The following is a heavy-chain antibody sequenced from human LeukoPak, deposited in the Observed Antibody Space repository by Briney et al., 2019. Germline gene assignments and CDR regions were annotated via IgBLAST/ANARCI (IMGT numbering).Heavy chain of an antibody. D-gene: IGHD2-8*02. CDR2: ISYSSSHI. J-gene: IGHJ4*02. V-gene: IGHV3-21*01. CDR3: ARDPSVGGYFDY. Sequence: GGSLRLSCAASGFSFSSSSMKWVRQTPGKGLEWVSSISYSSSHINYADSVKGRFTVSRDNAKNSLYLQMNSLRAEDTAVYYCARDPSVGGYFDYWGQGTLVTVSS. CDR1: GFSFSSSS.